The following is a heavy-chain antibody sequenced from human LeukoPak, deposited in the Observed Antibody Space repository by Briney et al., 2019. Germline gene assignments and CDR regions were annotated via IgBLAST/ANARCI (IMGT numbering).Heavy chain of an antibody. CDR2: INPSGGST. CDR1: GYTFTSYY. Sequence: ASVKVSCKASGYTFTSYYMHWVRQAPGQGLEWMGIINPSGGSTGYAQKFQGRVTMTRDTSTSTVYMELSSLRSEDTAVYYCARDREITMVRGVIGGYFDYWGQGTLVTVSS. J-gene: IGHJ4*02. V-gene: IGHV1-46*01. CDR3: ARDREITMVRGVIGGYFDY. D-gene: IGHD3-10*01.